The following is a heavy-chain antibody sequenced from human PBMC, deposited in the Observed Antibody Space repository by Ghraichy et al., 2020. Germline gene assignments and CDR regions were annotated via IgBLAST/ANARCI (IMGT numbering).Heavy chain of an antibody. V-gene: IGHV1-18*01. J-gene: IGHJ6*02. CDR3: ARSQRIMSVNYNYILDV. D-gene: IGHD3-10*01. Sequence: ASVKVSCKASGYIFITYDITWVRQAPGQGLEWMGWISSYIGNTDYAQNLQGRVTMTTDTSRNTAYMELRSLRSDDTAVYFCARSQRIMSVNYNYILDVWGQGTTVTVSS. CDR2: ISSYIGNT. CDR1: GYIFITYD.